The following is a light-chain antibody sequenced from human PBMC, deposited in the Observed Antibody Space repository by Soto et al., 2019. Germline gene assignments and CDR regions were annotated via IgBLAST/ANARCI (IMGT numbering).Light chain of an antibody. J-gene: IGKJ2*01. CDR3: QQYNSLYP. V-gene: IGKV1-5*03. CDR1: QSISSW. Sequence: DIQMTQSPSTLSASVGDRVTITCRASQSISSWLAWYQQKPGKAPKLLIYKASSLESEVPSRFSGSVSGTEFTLTISSRQPDDFATHHCQQYNSLYPFGQGTKREIK. CDR2: KAS.